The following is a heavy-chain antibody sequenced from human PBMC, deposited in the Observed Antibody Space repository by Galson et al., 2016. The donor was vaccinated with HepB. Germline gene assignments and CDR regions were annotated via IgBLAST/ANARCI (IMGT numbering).Heavy chain of an antibody. CDR1: GFTFSWFG. CDR3: AKPRYYYGSGNYGMDG. D-gene: IGHD3-10*01. CDR2: IAYDGTND. V-gene: IGHV3-30*18. Sequence: SLRLSCAASGFTFSWFGMHWVRQAPGKGLEWVAVIAYDGTNDHYADSVRGRFTISRDNSQNTLYLQMTSLRREDTAVYYCAKPRYYYGSGNYGMDGWGQGTTVTVSS. J-gene: IGHJ6*02.